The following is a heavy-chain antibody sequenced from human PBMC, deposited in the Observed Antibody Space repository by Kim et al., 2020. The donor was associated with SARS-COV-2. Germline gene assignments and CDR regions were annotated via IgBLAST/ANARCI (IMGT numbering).Heavy chain of an antibody. J-gene: IGHJ4*02. V-gene: IGHV4-59*08. CDR1: GGSISSYY. D-gene: IGHD6-19*01. Sequence: SETLSLTCTVSGGSISSYYWSWIRQPPGKGLEWIGYIYYSGSTNYNPSLKSRVTISVDTSKNQFSRKLSSVTAADTAVYYCARSFPDRRQWLVWGQGTLVTVSS. CDR3: ARSFPDRRQWLV. CDR2: IYYSGST.